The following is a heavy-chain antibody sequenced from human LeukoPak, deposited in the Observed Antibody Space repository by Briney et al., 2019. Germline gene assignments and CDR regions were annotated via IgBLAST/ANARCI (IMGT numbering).Heavy chain of an antibody. J-gene: IGHJ4*02. CDR1: GYTLTGYY. V-gene: IGHV1-2*02. D-gene: IGHD1-26*01. Sequence: ASVKVSCKASGYTLTGYYMHWVRQAPGQGLEWIGWINPNSGGTNYAQKFQGRVTMTRDTSISTAYMELSRLRSDDTAVYYCARNDRWELPSFDYWGQGTLVTVSS. CDR2: INPNSGGT. CDR3: ARNDRWELPSFDY.